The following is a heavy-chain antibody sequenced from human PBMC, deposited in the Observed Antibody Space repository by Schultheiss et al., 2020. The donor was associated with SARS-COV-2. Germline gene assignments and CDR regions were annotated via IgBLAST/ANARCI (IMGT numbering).Heavy chain of an antibody. CDR2: IKDRTSGGTT. V-gene: IGHV3-15*07. CDR3: TSGSGFYYAY. D-gene: IGHD6-19*01. CDR1: GFTLSNVY. J-gene: IGHJ4*02. Sequence: GGSLRLSCAASGFTLSNVYMNWVRQTPEKGLEWVGRIKDRTSGGTTDYAAPVKGRFTISRDDSQNTVYLQMNSLKTEDTAVYYCTSGSGFYYAYWGQGTLVTVSS.